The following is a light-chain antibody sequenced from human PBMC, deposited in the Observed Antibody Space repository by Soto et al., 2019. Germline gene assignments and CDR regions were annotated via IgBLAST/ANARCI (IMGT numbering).Light chain of an antibody. V-gene: IGKV3-15*01. CDR3: QQFQKWPLT. J-gene: IGKJ4*01. Sequence: IVMTQSPATVSVSPGERATLSCRASESANSNLAWYQQKPGQAPRLLIYGASTRATGIPARFSGSGSGTEFTLTISSLQSEDFAVYYCQQFQKWPLTFGGGTNVEIK. CDR2: GAS. CDR1: ESANSN.